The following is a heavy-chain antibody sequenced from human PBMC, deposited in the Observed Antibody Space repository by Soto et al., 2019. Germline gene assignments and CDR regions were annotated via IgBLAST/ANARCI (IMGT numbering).Heavy chain of an antibody. V-gene: IGHV1-8*01. CDR2: MNPNSGNT. CDR1: GYTFTSYD. CDR3: ARGRSIAAADDAFDI. Sequence: ASVKVSCKASGYTFTSYDINWVRQATGQGLEWMGWMNPNSGNTGYAQKFQGRVTMTRITSISTAYMELSSLRSEDTAVYYCARGRSIAAADDAFDIWGQGTMVTVSS. D-gene: IGHD6-13*01. J-gene: IGHJ3*02.